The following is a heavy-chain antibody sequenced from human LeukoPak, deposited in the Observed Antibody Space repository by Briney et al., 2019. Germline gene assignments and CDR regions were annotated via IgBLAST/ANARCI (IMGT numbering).Heavy chain of an antibody. Sequence: GGSLRLSCAASGFTFSNAWMSWVRRAPGKGLEWVGRSKSKIDGGATDYAEPVKGRFTISRDDSRATLYLQMSSLKAEDTAVYYCTTERGSASWYEYYFDNWGQGTLVTVAS. CDR1: GFTFSNAW. CDR2: SKSKIDGGAT. V-gene: IGHV3-15*01. D-gene: IGHD6-13*01. J-gene: IGHJ4*02. CDR3: TTERGSASWYEYYFDN.